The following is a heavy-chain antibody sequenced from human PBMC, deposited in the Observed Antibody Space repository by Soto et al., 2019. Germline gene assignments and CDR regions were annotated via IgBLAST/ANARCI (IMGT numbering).Heavy chain of an antibody. CDR2: IYYSGST. J-gene: IGHJ3*02. D-gene: IGHD2-15*01. CDR3: ARGSGPNDAFDI. Sequence: QVQLQESGPGLVKPSETLSLTCTVSGGSVSSGSYYWSWIRQPPGKGLEWIGYIYYSGSTNYNPSLKSRVTLSVDTSKNQFSLKLSSVTAADTAVYYCARGSGPNDAFDIWCQGTMVTVSS. V-gene: IGHV4-61*01. CDR1: GGSVSSGSYY.